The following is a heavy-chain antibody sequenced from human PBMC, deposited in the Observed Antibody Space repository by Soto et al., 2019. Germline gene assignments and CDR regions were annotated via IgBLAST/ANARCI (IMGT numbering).Heavy chain of an antibody. CDR2: IIPIFGTA. Sequence: QVQLVQSGAEVKKPGSSVKVSCKASGGTFSSYAISWVRQAPGQGLEWMGGIIPIFGTANYAQKFQGRVTMTADESTSTAYMELSSLRSEDTAVYYCAREQLKARGYSYGGFDYWGQGTLVTVSS. D-gene: IGHD5-18*01. J-gene: IGHJ4*02. CDR3: AREQLKARGYSYGGFDY. CDR1: GGTFSSYA. V-gene: IGHV1-69*01.